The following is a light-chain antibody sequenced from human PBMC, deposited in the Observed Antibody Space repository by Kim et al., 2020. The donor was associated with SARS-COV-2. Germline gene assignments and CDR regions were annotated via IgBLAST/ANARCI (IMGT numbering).Light chain of an antibody. J-gene: IGLJ2*01. CDR2: EVS. Sequence: QSITISCTGTISDVESYNRLSWYQQHPGKAPKLMIYEVSKRPSGVSNRFSGSKSGNTASLTISGLQAEDEADYYCCSYAGSSTSVVFGGGTQLTVL. CDR1: ISDVESYNR. CDR3: CSYAGSSTSVV. V-gene: IGLV2-23*02.